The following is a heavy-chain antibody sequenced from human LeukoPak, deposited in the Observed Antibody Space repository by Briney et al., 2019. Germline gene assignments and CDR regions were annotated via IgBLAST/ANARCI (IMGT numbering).Heavy chain of an antibody. CDR3: ARVTLTGYYAFDY. CDR1: GFTFSSYA. Sequence: GGSPRLSCAASGFTFSSYAMHWVRQAPGKGLEYVSAISSNGGSTYYANSVKGRFTISRDNSKNTLYLQMGSLRAEDMAVYYCARVTLTGYYAFDYWGQGTLVTVSS. D-gene: IGHD3-9*01. V-gene: IGHV3-64*01. CDR2: ISSNGGST. J-gene: IGHJ4*02.